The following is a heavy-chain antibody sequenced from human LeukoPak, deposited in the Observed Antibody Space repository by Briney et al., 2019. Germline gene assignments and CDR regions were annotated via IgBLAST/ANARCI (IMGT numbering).Heavy chain of an antibody. Sequence: ASVKVSCKASGYTFTSYYMHWVRQAPGQGLEWMGIINPSGGSTSYAQKFQGRVTMTRDMSTSTVYMELSSLRSEDTAVYYCATSPREGATFFDYWGQGTLVTVSS. D-gene: IGHD1-26*01. V-gene: IGHV1-46*01. J-gene: IGHJ4*02. CDR3: ATSPREGATFFDY. CDR1: GYTFTSYY. CDR2: INPSGGST.